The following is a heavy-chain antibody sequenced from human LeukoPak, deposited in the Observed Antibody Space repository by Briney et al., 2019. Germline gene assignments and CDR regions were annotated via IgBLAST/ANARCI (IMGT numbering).Heavy chain of an antibody. CDR2: INHSGST. D-gene: IGHD3-3*01. Sequence: PSETLSLTCAVYGGSFSGYYWSWIRQPPGKGLEWIGEINHSGSTNYNPSLKSRVTISVDTPKNQFSPKLSSVTAADTAVYYCARVSYYDFWSGYSFDYWGQGTLVTVSS. CDR3: ARVSYYDFWSGYSFDY. J-gene: IGHJ4*02. CDR1: GGSFSGYY. V-gene: IGHV4-34*01.